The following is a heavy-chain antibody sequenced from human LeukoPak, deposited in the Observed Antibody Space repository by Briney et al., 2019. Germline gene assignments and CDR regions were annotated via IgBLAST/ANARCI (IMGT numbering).Heavy chain of an antibody. CDR3: ARGEAAAGTFGWYDYYYMDV. CDR2: IYYRWST. D-gene: IGHD6-13*01. V-gene: IGHV4-59*01. J-gene: IGHJ6*03. Sequence: SETLSLAFTVSGGSISSYYWSSIRQPPGKGLELVGYIYYRWSTNSHPSLKRRVNLSVHNSNSPLCPKLSSVTAADTAVYYCARGEAAAGTFGWYDYYYMDVCGKGTTVTVSS. CDR1: GGSISSYY.